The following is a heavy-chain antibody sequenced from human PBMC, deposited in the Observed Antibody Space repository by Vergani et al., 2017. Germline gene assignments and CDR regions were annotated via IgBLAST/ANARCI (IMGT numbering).Heavy chain of an antibody. Sequence: EVMLVQSGAEVKKPGESLKISCKYSESSFISNEIAWVRQMSGKGIQWMGNINPIDSKIAYSPSFQGQAIMSLDKSITTAYLQWRSLMASDTAIYYCTGHVPCGDGACLHFDHWGQGTQVTVSS. V-gene: IGHV5-51*01. J-gene: IGHJ4*02. CDR2: INPIDSKI. D-gene: IGHD2-21*01. CDR3: TGHVPCGDGACLHFDH. CDR1: ESSFISNE.